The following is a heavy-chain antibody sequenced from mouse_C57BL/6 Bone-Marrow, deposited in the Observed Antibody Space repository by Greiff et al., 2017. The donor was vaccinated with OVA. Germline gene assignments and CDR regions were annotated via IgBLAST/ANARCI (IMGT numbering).Heavy chain of an antibody. CDR2: ISSGSSTI. CDR3: ARADYYGMDY. J-gene: IGHJ4*01. Sequence: EVQLVESGGGLVKPGGSLKLSCAASGFTFSDYGMHWVRQAPEQGLEWVAYISSGSSTIYYADTVKGRFTISRDNAKNTLFLQMTSLRSEDTAMYYGARADYYGMDYWGQGTSVTVSS. CDR1: GFTFSDYG. V-gene: IGHV5-17*01.